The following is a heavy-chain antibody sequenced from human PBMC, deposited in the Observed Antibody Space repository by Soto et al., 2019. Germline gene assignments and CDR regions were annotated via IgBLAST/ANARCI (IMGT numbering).Heavy chain of an antibody. Sequence: QVQLVQSGAEVKKPGASVKVSCKASGYTFSSYGISWVGQAPGQGLEWMGWISGYSALTYYAQEFQGRVTMTTDTSTNTVYMELRSLRSDDTAVYYCAREWDNKSEHSSGWYDDFWGQGTLVTVSS. V-gene: IGHV1-18*01. CDR3: AREWDNKSEHSSGWYDDF. CDR2: ISGYSALT. D-gene: IGHD6-19*01. J-gene: IGHJ4*02. CDR1: GYTFSSYG.